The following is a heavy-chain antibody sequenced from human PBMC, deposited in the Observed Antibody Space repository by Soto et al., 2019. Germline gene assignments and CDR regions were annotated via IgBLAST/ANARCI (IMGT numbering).Heavy chain of an antibody. CDR1: GFTFSSYG. D-gene: IGHD3-10*01. V-gene: IGHV3-30*18. J-gene: IGHJ5*02. CDR3: AKRGGGSGYFDP. CDR2: ISYDGSNK. Sequence: GGSLRLSCAASGFTFSSYGMHWVRQAPGKGLEWVAVISYDGSNKYYADSVKGRFTISRDNSKNTLYLQMNSLRAEDTAVYYCAKRGGGSGYFDPWGQGTLVTVSS.